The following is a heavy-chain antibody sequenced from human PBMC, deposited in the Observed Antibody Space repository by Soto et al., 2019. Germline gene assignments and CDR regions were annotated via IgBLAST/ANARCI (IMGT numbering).Heavy chain of an antibody. CDR3: AREDYYVTGYYVV. V-gene: IGHV4-4*07. Sequence: SETLSLTCTVSGRSMSGYYWSWIRQPAGERLEWIGRIYTSGTTDFNPSLKGRVTMSVDTSKNQFSLKLTSVTAADTALYYCAREDYYVTGYYVVWGHVPQVPVP. CDR2: IYTSGTT. CDR1: GRSMSGYY. D-gene: IGHD3-9*01. J-gene: IGHJ2*01.